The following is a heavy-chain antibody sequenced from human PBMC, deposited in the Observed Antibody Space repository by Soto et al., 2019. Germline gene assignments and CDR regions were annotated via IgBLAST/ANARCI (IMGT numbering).Heavy chain of an antibody. Sequence: PSETLSLTCTVYGGSFSGYYWSWIRQPPGKGLEWIGEINHSGSTNYNPSLKSRVTISVDTSKNQFSLKLSSVTAADTAVYYCARGRGYCRGGSCYSDYWGQGTLVTVSS. J-gene: IGHJ4*02. V-gene: IGHV4-34*01. CDR1: GGSFSGYY. CDR2: INHSGST. D-gene: IGHD2-15*01. CDR3: ARGRGYCRGGSCYSDY.